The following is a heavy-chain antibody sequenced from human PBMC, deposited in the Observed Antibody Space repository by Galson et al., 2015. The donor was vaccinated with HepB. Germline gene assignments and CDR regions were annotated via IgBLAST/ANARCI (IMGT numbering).Heavy chain of an antibody. D-gene: IGHD4-11*01. CDR1: GGSINSGDYY. J-gene: IGHJ4*02. V-gene: IGHV4-30-4*01. Sequence: TLSLTCTVSGGSINSGDYYWSRIRQPPGKGLEWIGYIYYSGSTYYNPSLKSRVTISVDTSKNQFSLKLSSVTAADTAVYYCAREVTTVTEYYFDYWGQGTLVTVSS. CDR2: IYYSGST. CDR3: AREVTTVTEYYFDY.